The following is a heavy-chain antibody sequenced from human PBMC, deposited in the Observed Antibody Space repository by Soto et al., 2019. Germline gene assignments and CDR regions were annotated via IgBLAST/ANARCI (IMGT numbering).Heavy chain of an antibody. Sequence: VQLVESGGGLVQPGGSLRLSCVTSGFIFSSSWMSWVRQAPGKGLEWVANIKQDGSQRYYVDSVKGRFTISRDNAMNSVYLQMNSLRAEDTAMYYCARGFSSSPNWFDPWGQGTLVTVSS. CDR2: IKQDGSQR. J-gene: IGHJ5*02. CDR1: GFIFSSSW. D-gene: IGHD6-6*01. V-gene: IGHV3-7*03. CDR3: ARGFSSSPNWFDP.